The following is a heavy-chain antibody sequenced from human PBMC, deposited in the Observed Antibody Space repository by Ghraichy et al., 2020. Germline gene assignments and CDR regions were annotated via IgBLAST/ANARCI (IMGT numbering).Heavy chain of an antibody. J-gene: IGHJ4*02. CDR1: GGSFSGYY. CDR3: ARADYGGNSGGFDY. CDR2: INHSGST. V-gene: IGHV4-34*01. D-gene: IGHD4-23*01. Sequence: SQTLSLTCAVYGGSFSGYYWSWIRQPPGKGLEWIGEINHSGSTNYNPSLKSRVTISVDTSKNQFSLKLSSVTAADTAVYYCARADYGGNSGGFDYWGQGTLVTVSS.